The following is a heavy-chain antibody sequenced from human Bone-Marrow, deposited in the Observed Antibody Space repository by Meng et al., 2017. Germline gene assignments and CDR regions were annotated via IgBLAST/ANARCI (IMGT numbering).Heavy chain of an antibody. J-gene: IGHJ4*02. V-gene: IGHV3-74*01. CDR1: GFTFSSLW. Sequence: GESLKISCATSGFTFSSLWMHWVRQPAGKGLVWVSRINSDGSITTYADSVKGRFTISRDNAKNILYLEMNSLRAEDTAVYYCANLLEGWGQGTLVTGAS. CDR2: INSDGSIT. CDR3: ANLLEG.